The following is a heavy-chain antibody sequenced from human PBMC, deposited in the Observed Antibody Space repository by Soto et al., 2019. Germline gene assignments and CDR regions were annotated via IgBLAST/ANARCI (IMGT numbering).Heavy chain of an antibody. Sequence: QVQLMQSGSEVKKPGASVKVSCKASGYTFDRYGITWVRQAPGQGLEWMGWISTYNGKTKYAQKVEGRVTMTTDTSTSTAYMELRSLRSDDTAVYYCAREVQITILGAITVDVNDDKGMDVWGQGTTVIVSS. CDR1: GYTFDRYG. J-gene: IGHJ6*02. V-gene: IGHV1-18*01. CDR3: AREVQITILGAITVDVNDDKGMDV. D-gene: IGHD3-3*01. CDR2: ISTYNGKT.